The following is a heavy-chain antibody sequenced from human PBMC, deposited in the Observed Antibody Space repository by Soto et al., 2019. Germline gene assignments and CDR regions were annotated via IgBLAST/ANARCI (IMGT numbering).Heavy chain of an antibody. CDR2: ISYDGSNK. Sequence: QVQLVESGGGVVQPGRSLRLSCAASGFTFSSYAMHWVRQAPGKGLEWVAVISYDGSNKYYADSVKGRFTISRDNSKNTLYLQMNSLRAEDTAVYYCARDRPDVDTAMGLYYYYDYGMDVRGQGTTVTVSS. CDR1: GFTFSSYA. CDR3: ARDRPDVDTAMGLYYYYDYGMDV. J-gene: IGHJ6*02. D-gene: IGHD5-18*01. V-gene: IGHV3-30-3*01.